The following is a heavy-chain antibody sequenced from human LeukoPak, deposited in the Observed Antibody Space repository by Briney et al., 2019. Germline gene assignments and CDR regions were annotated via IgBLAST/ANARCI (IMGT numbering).Heavy chain of an antibody. J-gene: IGHJ4*02. CDR2: MNPNIGNT. D-gene: IGHD3-22*01. CDR1: GYTFTSYD. CDR3: ARGGGYYDSSGSVLGNY. Sequence: ASVKVSCKASGYTFTSYDINWVRQATGQGLEWMGWMNPNIGNTGYAQKFQGRVTMTRNTSISTAYMELSSLRSEDTAVYYCARGGGYYDSSGSVLGNYWGQGTLVTVSS. V-gene: IGHV1-8*01.